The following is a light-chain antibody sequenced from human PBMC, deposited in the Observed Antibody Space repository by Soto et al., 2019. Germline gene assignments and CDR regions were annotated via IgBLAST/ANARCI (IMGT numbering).Light chain of an antibody. V-gene: IGLV2-14*01. Sequence: QSALTQPASVSGSPGQSITMSCTGTSSDVGGYNYVSWYQQHPGKAPKGMIYDVSNRPSWVSDRFSGSKSGNTASLTISGVPAEDDADYYCSSYSSSSIPYVFGTGAKLTVL. CDR3: SSYSSSSIPYV. J-gene: IGLJ1*01. CDR2: DVS. CDR1: SSDVGGYNY.